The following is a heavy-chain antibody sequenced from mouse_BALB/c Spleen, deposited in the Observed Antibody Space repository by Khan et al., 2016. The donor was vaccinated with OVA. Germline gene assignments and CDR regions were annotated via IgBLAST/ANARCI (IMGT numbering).Heavy chain of an antibody. J-gene: IGHJ1*01. CDR1: GFSLTNYG. CDR2: IWTGGSP. V-gene: IGHV2-9*02. Sequence: QVQLKESGPGLVAPSQSLSITCTVSGFSLTNYGVHWVRQPPGKGLEWLGVIWTGGSPNYNSALMSRLSISKDNSKSHVFLKMNSLQTEDTAMYDCARYYGNYGWYFDVWGAGTTVTVSS. D-gene: IGHD2-1*01. CDR3: ARYYGNYGWYFDV.